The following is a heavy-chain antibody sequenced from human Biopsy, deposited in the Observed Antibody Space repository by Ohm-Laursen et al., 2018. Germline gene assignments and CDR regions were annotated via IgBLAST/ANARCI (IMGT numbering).Heavy chain of an antibody. J-gene: IGHJ1*01. Sequence: GASVKVSCKASGGTFSSSAINWVRQAPGQGLEWLGGNIPILGTGNYAKKFQDRVTVAADTSTSTATMELRSLRSDDTAVYYCATKLTGYFHHWGQGTLVIVSS. V-gene: IGHV1-69*06. CDR2: NIPILGTG. CDR3: ATKLTGYFHH. D-gene: IGHD3-9*01. CDR1: GGTFSSSA.